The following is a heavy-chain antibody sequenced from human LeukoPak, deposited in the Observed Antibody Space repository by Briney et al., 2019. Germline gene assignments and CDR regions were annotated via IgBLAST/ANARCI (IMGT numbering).Heavy chain of an antibody. CDR2: FDPEDGET. Sequence: ASVKVSCKVSGYTLTELSMHWVRQAPGKGLEWMGGFDPEDGETIYAQKFQGRVTMTEDTSTDTAYMELSSLRSEDTAVYYCATGRVRGVIIFNSPFDYWGQGTLVTVSS. J-gene: IGHJ4*02. CDR3: ATGRVRGVIIFNSPFDY. V-gene: IGHV1-24*01. D-gene: IGHD3-10*01. CDR1: GYTLTELS.